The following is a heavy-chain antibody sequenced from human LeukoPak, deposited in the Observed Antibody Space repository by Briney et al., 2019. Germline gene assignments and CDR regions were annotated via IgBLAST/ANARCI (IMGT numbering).Heavy chain of an antibody. V-gene: IGHV3-7*01. D-gene: IGHD2-2*01. CDR2: IKEDGSEK. J-gene: IGHJ5*02. CDR3: AHAGGAAASNWFDP. CDR1: GFTFSSYW. Sequence: GGSLRLSCAASGFTFSSYWMSWVRQAPGKGLEWVANIKEDGSEKNYVDSVKGRFTISRDNAKNSLYLQMNSLRAEDTAEYYCAHAGGAAASNWFDPRGQGTLVTVSS.